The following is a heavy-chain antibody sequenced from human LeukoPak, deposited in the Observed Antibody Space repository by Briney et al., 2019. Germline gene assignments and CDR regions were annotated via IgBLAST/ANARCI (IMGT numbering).Heavy chain of an antibody. D-gene: IGHD5-24*01. CDR1: GFTFSGSA. J-gene: IGHJ4*02. Sequence: PGGSLRLSCAASGFTFSGSAMHWVRQASGKGLEWVGRIRSKANSYATAYAASVKGRFTISRDDSKNTAYLQMNSLKTEDTAVYYCTRLGSEMAYTDPGDYWGQGTLVTVSS. CDR3: TRLGSEMAYTDPGDY. V-gene: IGHV3-73*01. CDR2: IRSKANSYAT.